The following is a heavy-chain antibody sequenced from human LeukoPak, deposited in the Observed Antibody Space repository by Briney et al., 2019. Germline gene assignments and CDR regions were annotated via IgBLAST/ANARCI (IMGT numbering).Heavy chain of an antibody. J-gene: IGHJ3*02. CDR2: ISSSGSTI. CDR1: GFTSSSYE. CDR3: ASKLAAAGTDDAFDI. Sequence: GGSLRLSCAASGFTSSSYEMNWVRQAPGKGLEWVSYISSSGSTIYYADSVKGRFTISRGNAKNSLYLQMNSLRAEDTAVYYCASKLAAAGTDDAFDIWGQGTMVTVSS. D-gene: IGHD6-13*01. V-gene: IGHV3-48*03.